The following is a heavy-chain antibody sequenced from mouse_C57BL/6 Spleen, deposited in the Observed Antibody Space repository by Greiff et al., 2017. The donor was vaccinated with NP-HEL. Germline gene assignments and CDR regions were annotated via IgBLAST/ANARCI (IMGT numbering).Heavy chain of an antibody. V-gene: IGHV3-6*01. CDR1: GYSITSGYY. CDR3: ARDEPAYGYHGYLDY. CDR2: ISYDGSN. J-gene: IGHJ2*01. Sequence: EVQLQQSGPGLVKPSQSLSLTCSVTGYSITSGYYWNWIRQFPGNKLEWMGYISYDGSNNYNPSLKNRISITRDTSKNQFFLKLNSVTTEDTPTYYRARDEPAYGYHGYLDYWGQGATLTVAS. D-gene: IGHD2-2*01.